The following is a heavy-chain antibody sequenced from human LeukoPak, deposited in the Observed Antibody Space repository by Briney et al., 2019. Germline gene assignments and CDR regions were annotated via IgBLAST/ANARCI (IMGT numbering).Heavy chain of an antibody. J-gene: IGHJ4*02. CDR3: AGANSGYYREDSYFDS. V-gene: IGHV4-31*03. D-gene: IGHD5-12*01. Sequence: SETLSLTCTVSGGSISSGSYYWSWIRQHPGKGLEWIGYIYYSGNTYYNPSLKSRVTISVDTSKNQFSLELSSVTAADTAVFYCAGANSGYYREDSYFDSWGQGTLVTVSS. CDR2: IYYSGNT. CDR1: GGSISSGSYY.